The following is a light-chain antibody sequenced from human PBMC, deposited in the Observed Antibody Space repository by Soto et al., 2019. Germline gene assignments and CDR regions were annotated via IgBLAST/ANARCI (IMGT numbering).Light chain of an antibody. J-gene: IGKJ4*01. V-gene: IGKV3-20*01. CDR1: QSVSSSY. CDR3: QQYGNSLT. CDR2: GAS. Sequence: EIVLTQSPVTLSLSPGERATLSCRASQSVSSSYLAWYQQKPGQAPRLLIYGASSRATGIPDRFSGSGSGTDFTLTISRLEPEDFAVYYCQQYGNSLTFGGGTKVDIK.